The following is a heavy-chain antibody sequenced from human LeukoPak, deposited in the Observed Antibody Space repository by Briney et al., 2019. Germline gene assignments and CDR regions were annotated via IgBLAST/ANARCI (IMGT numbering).Heavy chain of an antibody. CDR3: ARQKVYWGWYFDL. J-gene: IGHJ2*01. D-gene: IGHD1-26*01. Sequence: GESLKISCKGSGYSFTSYWIGWVRQMPGKGLEWMGIIYPGDSDTRYSPSFQGQVTISADKSISTAYLQWSSLKASDTAMYYCARQKVYWGWYFDLWGRGTLVTVSS. V-gene: IGHV5-51*01. CDR1: GYSFTSYW. CDR2: IYPGDSDT.